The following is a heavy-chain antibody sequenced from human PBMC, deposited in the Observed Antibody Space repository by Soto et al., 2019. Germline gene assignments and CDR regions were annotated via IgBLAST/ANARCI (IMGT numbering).Heavy chain of an antibody. Sequence: SQTLSLTCATTGDSVSSNSAGWSWVRQSPSRVLEWLGRTYYRSKWYYEYAVSVRGRITINPDTSKNQYSLQLNSVTPEDTAVYFCARGEQYSGRIFDYWGQGTLVTVSS. CDR2: TYYRSKWYY. CDR3: ARGEQYSGRIFDY. V-gene: IGHV6-1*01. D-gene: IGHD1-26*01. J-gene: IGHJ4*01. CDR1: GDSVSSNSAG.